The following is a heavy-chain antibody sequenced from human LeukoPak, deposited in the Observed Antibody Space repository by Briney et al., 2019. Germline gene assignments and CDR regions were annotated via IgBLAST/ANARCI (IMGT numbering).Heavy chain of an antibody. Sequence: GGSLRLSCAASGFTFSSYEMNWVRQAPGKGLDWVSYISSSGSTIYYADSVKGRFTISRDNAKNSLYLQMNSLRAEDTAVYYCARDSRDENGEYYYGMDVWGKGTTVTVSS. CDR2: ISSSGSTI. CDR3: ARDSRDENGEYYYGMDV. J-gene: IGHJ6*04. CDR1: GFTFSSYE. V-gene: IGHV3-48*03. D-gene: IGHD1-1*01.